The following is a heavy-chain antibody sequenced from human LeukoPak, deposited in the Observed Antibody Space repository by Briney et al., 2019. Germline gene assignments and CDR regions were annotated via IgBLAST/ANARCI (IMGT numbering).Heavy chain of an antibody. CDR1: GYTFTGYY. CDR2: INPNSGGT. V-gene: IGHV1-2*02. CDR3: ARDPDYSPSNWFDP. Sequence: ASVKVSCKASGYTFTGYYMHWVRQAPGQGLEWMGWINPNSGGTSYAQKFQGRVTMTRDTSISTVYMELSRLRSDDTAVYYCARDPDYSPSNWFDPWGQGTLVTVSS. D-gene: IGHD4-11*01. J-gene: IGHJ5*02.